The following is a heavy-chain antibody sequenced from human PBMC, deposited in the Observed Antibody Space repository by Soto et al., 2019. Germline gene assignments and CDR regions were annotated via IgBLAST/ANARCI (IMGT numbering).Heavy chain of an antibody. D-gene: IGHD4-17*01. Sequence: GGSLRLSCVASGFTFSDYWMSWVRQAPGKGLEWLANIKQDGSEKYYVDSLKGRFTISRDNAQNSLYLQMNSLRVEDTAVYYCAREDYGDYDEYFQHWGQGTLVTVSS. J-gene: IGHJ1*01. V-gene: IGHV3-7*03. CDR2: IKQDGSEK. CDR1: GFTFSDYW. CDR3: AREDYGDYDEYFQH.